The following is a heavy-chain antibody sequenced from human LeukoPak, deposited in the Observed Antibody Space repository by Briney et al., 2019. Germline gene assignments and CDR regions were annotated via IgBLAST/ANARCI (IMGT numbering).Heavy chain of an antibody. CDR3: AKGPPKNIWFGELITDY. V-gene: IGHV3-30*02. CDR2: IRYDGSNK. CDR1: GFTFNSYG. J-gene: IGHJ4*02. Sequence: PGGSLRLSCAASGFTFNSYGMHWVRQAPGKGLEWVAFIRYDGSNKYYADSVKGRFTISRDNSKNTLYLQMNSLRAEDTAVYYCAKGPPKNIWFGELITDYWGQGTLVTVSS. D-gene: IGHD3-10*01.